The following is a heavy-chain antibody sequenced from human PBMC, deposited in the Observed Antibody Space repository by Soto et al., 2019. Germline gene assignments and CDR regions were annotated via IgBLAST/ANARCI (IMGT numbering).Heavy chain of an antibody. V-gene: IGHV3-73*01. CDR1: GFTFSGSA. J-gene: IGHJ6*02. Sequence: GGSLRLSCAASGFTFSGSAMHWVRQASGKGLEWVGRIRSKANSYATAYAASVKGRFTISRDDSKNTAYLQMNSLKTEDTAVYYCTTLDADFDWPHRGPRSIEHYYGMDVWGQGTTVTVSS. D-gene: IGHD3-9*01. CDR2: IRSKANSYAT. CDR3: TTLDADFDWPHRGPRSIEHYYGMDV.